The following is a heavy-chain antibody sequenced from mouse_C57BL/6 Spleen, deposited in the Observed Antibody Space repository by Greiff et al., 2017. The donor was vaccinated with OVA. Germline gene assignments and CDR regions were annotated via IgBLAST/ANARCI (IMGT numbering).Heavy chain of an antibody. Sequence: EVQGVESGGGLVQPGGSLSLSCAASGFTFTDYYMNWVRQSPEKGLEWVAQIRLKSDNYATHYAESVKGRFTISRDDSKSSVYLQMNNLRAEDTGIYYCTGATPIYYDYGFAYWGQGTLVTVSA. CDR3: TGATPIYYDYGFAY. V-gene: IGHV6-3*01. J-gene: IGHJ3*01. CDR1: GFTFTDYY. CDR2: IRLKSDNYAT. D-gene: IGHD2-4*01.